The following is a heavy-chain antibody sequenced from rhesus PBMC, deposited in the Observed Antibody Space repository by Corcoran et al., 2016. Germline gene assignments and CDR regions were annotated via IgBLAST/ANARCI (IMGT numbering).Heavy chain of an antibody. CDR1: GGSISGYH. D-gene: IGHD3-3*01. CDR3: ATRYYNFWSGSFDAFDF. J-gene: IGHJ3*01. V-gene: IGHV4-160*01. Sequence: QVKLQESGPGLVKPSETLSLTCAVSGGSISGYHWSGIGQHPGKGWEWIGCIYGSGGRTYYNPSLKSRVTISTDTSKNQFSLKLSSVTAADTAVYYCATRYYNFWSGSFDAFDFWGQGLRVTVSS. CDR2: IYGSGGRT.